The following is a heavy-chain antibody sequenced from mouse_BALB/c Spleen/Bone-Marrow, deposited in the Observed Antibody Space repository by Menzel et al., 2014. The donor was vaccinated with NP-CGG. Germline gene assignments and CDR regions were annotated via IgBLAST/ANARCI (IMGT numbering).Heavy chain of an antibody. Sequence: QVQLKHSGAELVKPGASVKLSCKASGYTFTSYYMYWVKQRPGQGLEWIGGINPNNGNTNFSETFKSKATLTVDKSSSTAYMQLSSLTSEDSAVYYCTRRDYWGQGTTLTVSS. CDR3: TRRDY. V-gene: IGHV1S81*02. CDR2: INPNNGNT. CDR1: GYTFTSYY. J-gene: IGHJ2*01.